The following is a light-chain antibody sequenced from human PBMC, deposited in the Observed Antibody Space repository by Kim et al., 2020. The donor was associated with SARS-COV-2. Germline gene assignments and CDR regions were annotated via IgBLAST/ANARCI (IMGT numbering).Light chain of an antibody. CDR3: SSYTSSNTFV. J-gene: IGLJ1*01. V-gene: IGLV2-14*01. CDR2: DVS. CDR1: SSDVGGYNY. Sequence: QSALTQTASVSGSPGQSITISCTGTSSDVGGYNYVSWYQQHPGKAPKLMIYDVSKRPSGVSNRFSGSKSGNTASLTISGLQAEDEADYYCSSYTSSNTFVIGTGTKVTVL.